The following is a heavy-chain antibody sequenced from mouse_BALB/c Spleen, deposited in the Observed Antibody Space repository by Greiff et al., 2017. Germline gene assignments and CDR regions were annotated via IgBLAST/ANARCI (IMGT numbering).Heavy chain of an antibody. D-gene: IGHD1-1*01. CDR3: ARPQFTTVVATDY. CDR1: GYTFTSYV. J-gene: IGHJ2*01. Sequence: EVELVESGPELVKPGASVKMSCKASGYTFTSYVMHWVKQKPGQGLEWIGYINPYNDGTKYNEKFKGKATLTSDKSSSTAYMELSSLTSEDSAVYYCARPQFTTVVATDYWGQGTTLTVSS. CDR2: INPYNDGT. V-gene: IGHV1-14*01.